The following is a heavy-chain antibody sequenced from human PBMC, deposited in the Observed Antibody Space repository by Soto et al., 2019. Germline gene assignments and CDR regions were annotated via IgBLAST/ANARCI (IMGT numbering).Heavy chain of an antibody. CDR1: GGSISSGGYS. V-gene: IGHV4-30-2*01. J-gene: IGHJ3*02. CDR3: AKGCSGSSSTAFDT. D-gene: IGHD3-10*02. CDR2: IYHSGST. Sequence: TSETLSLTCAVSGGSISSGGYSWSWIRQPPGKGLEWIGYIYHSGSTYYNPSLKSRVTISVDRSKNQFSLKLSSVTAADTAVYYCAKGCSGSSSTAFDTWGQGKMLTVS.